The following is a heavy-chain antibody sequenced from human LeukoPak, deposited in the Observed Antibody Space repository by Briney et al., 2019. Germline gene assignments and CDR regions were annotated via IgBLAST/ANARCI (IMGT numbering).Heavy chain of an antibody. J-gene: IGHJ4*02. Sequence: SETLSLTCTVSGGSISSYYWSWIRQPAGKGLDWIGRMYSSGSTNYNPSLKSRVTMSVDTSTNQLSLKLSSVTAADTPVYYCARAVDYWGQGTLVTVSS. CDR3: ARAVDY. CDR2: MYSSGST. CDR1: GGSISSYY. V-gene: IGHV4-4*07.